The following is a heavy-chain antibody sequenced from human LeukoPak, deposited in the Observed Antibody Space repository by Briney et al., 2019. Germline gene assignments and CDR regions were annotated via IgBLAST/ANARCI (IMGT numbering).Heavy chain of an antibody. CDR1: GFTFSNYA. CDR2: INDDGSRD. Sequence: PGGSLRLSCAASGFTFSNYAMNWVRQAPGKGLEWVASINDDGSRDYYVDSVKGRFTISRDSAKNSLSLQMNSLRVDDTAVYYCVRDDGDCWGQGTLVTVSS. J-gene: IGHJ4*02. CDR3: VRDDGDC. V-gene: IGHV3-7*01.